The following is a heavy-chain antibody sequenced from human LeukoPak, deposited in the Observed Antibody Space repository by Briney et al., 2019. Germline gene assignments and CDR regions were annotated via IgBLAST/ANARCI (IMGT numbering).Heavy chain of an antibody. CDR2: IYYSGST. J-gene: IGHJ3*02. D-gene: IGHD3-10*01. Sequence: PSETLSLXCTVPGGSISSSNYYWGWIRQPPAKGLEWIGSIYYSGSTHYNSSLKSRVTISVDTSKNQFFLKLSSVTAADTAVYYCARPGTGAFDIWGQGTMVTV. V-gene: IGHV4-39*01. CDR3: ARPGTGAFDI. CDR1: GGSISSSNYY.